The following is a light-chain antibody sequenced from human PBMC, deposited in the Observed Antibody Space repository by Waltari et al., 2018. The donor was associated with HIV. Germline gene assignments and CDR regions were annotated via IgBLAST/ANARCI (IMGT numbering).Light chain of an antibody. J-gene: IGLJ3*02. CDR3: GTWDSSVSAGV. CDR2: DNP. CDR1: TSNVGKNY. Sequence: QSVLTQPPSVSAAPGQKVTISCSGSTSNVGKNYVSWYQQFPETTPTLIIYDNPKRPSGIPDRFPGSKSGTSATLTITGLQTGDEADYYCGTWDSSVSAGVFGGGSKLTVL. V-gene: IGLV1-51*01.